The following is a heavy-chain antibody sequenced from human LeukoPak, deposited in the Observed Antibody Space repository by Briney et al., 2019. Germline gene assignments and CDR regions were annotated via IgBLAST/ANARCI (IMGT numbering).Heavy chain of an antibody. J-gene: IGHJ6*03. CDR1: GLTFSNYW. Sequence: GGSLRLSCAASGLTFSNYWMHWVRQAPGKGLVWVSRINSDGSSTSYADSVKGRFTISRDNAKNTLYLQMNSLRAEDTAVYYCARVSSGSYFGYYYYFMDVWGKGTTITVSS. CDR3: ARVSSGSYFGYYYYFMDV. V-gene: IGHV3-74*01. CDR2: INSDGSST. D-gene: IGHD1-26*01.